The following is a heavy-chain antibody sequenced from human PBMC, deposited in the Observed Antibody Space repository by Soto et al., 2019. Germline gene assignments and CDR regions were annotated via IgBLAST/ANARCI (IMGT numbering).Heavy chain of an antibody. J-gene: IGHJ4*02. CDR2: IYHSGST. Sequence: SETLFLTCAVSGGSISSSNWWSWVRQPPGKGLEWIGEIYHSGSTNYNPSLKSRVTISVDKSKNQFSLKLSSVTAADTAVYYCARDSSGWYYFDYWGQGTLVTVSS. CDR3: ARDSSGWYYFDY. V-gene: IGHV4-4*02. CDR1: GGSISSSNW. D-gene: IGHD6-19*01.